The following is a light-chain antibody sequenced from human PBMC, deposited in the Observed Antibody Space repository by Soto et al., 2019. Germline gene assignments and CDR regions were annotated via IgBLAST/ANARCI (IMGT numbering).Light chain of an antibody. CDR3: CSYAGKSEV. CDR1: SGDVGSYNL. CDR2: EVT. V-gene: IGLV2-23*02. J-gene: IGLJ1*01. Sequence: QSVLTQPASVSGSPGQSITIPCTGTSGDVGSYNLVSWYQQHPGKAPKLLIYEVTERPSGVSNRFSGSKSGSKASPTISGLKPDDEADYYCCSYAGKSEVVGTGTKLTVL.